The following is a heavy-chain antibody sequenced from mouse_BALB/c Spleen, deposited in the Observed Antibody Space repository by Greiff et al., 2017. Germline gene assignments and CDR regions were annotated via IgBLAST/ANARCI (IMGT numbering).Heavy chain of an antibody. V-gene: IGHV5-6-3*01. D-gene: IGHD1-1*01. Sequence: EVQVVESGGGLVQPGGSLKLSCAASGFTFSSYGMSWVRQTPDKRLELVATINSNGGSTYYPDSVKGRFPISRDNAKNTLYLQMSSLKSEDTAMYYCARDQDYGRGYYAMDYWGQGTSVTVSS. CDR2: INSNGGST. CDR1: GFTFSSYG. J-gene: IGHJ4*01. CDR3: ARDQDYGRGYYAMDY.